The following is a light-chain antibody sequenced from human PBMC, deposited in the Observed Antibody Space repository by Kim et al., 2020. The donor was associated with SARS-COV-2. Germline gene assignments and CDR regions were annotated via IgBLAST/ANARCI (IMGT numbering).Light chain of an antibody. CDR1: SSNIGNNY. CDR3: GTWDSSLSSNWV. J-gene: IGLJ3*02. V-gene: IGLV1-51*01. Sequence: QSVLTQPPSVSAAPGQKVTISCSGSSSNIGNNYVSWYQQLPGTAPKLLIYDNNKRPSGIPDRFSGSKSGTSATLGITGLQTGEEADYYCGTWDSSLSSNWVFGGGTQLTVL. CDR2: DNN.